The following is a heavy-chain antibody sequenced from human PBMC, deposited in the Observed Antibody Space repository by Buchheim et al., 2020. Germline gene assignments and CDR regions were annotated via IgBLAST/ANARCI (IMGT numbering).Heavy chain of an antibody. J-gene: IGHJ4*02. Sequence: QVQLQQWGAGLLKPSETLSLTCAVYGGSFSGYYWSWIRQPPGKGLEWIGEINHSGSTNYNPSLKSRVTISVDTSKKQFSSKLSSVTAADTAVYYCARRRSSSSWLKRGYYFDYWGQGTL. D-gene: IGHD6-13*01. V-gene: IGHV4-34*01. CDR3: ARRRSSSSWLKRGYYFDY. CDR1: GGSFSGYY. CDR2: INHSGST.